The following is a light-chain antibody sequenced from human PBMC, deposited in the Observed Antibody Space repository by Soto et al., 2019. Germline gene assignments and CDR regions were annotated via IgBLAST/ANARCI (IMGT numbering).Light chain of an antibody. CDR2: EVS. CDR1: SSDIGSYNR. J-gene: IGLJ1*01. Sequence: QSVLTQPPSVSGSPGQSVAISCTGTSSDIGSYNRVAWYQQPPGTAPKLIIYEVSNRPSGVPDRFSGSKSGNTASLTISGLQAEVEADYYCSSFTTSSTYVFGTGTKVTVL. CDR3: SSFTTSSTYV. V-gene: IGLV2-18*02.